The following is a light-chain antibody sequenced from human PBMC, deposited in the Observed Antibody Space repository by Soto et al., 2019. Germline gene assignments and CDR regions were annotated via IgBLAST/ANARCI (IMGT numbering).Light chain of an antibody. Sequence: QSALTQPASVSGSPGQSITISCTGTSSDVGGYNYVSWYQHHPGKAPKLMIYEVSNRPSGVSNRFSGSESGNTASLTISGLQAEDEADYYCSSYTSSSTRVFGGGTKLTVL. CDR2: EVS. J-gene: IGLJ3*02. CDR1: SSDVGGYNY. V-gene: IGLV2-14*01. CDR3: SSYTSSSTRV.